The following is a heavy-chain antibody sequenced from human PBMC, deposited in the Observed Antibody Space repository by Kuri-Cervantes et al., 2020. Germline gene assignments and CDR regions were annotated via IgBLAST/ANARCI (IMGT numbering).Heavy chain of an antibody. Sequence: SQTLSLTCAVSGYSISSAYHWGWIRQSPGKGPEWIGGIYHSGVTYYNPSLKSRVTISVDTSKNQFSLNLRSVTAADTAMYYCARRGGISVGRWYFDLWGRGTLVTVSS. CDR2: IYHSGVT. CDR1: GYSISSAYH. V-gene: IGHV4-38-2*01. D-gene: IGHD3-16*01. CDR3: ARRGGISVGRWYFDL. J-gene: IGHJ2*01.